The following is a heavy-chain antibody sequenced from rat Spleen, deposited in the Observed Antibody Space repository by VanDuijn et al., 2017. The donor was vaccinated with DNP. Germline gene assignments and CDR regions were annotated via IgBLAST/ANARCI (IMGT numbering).Heavy chain of an antibody. CDR3: ARGGLYYFDY. CDR2: IHYDGSRT. CDR1: GFTFSDYA. Sequence: EVQLVESGGGLVQPGRSLKLSCAASGFTFSDYAMAWVRQAPKKGLEWVATIHYDGSRTYYRDSVRGRFTISRDVPKSTLYLQMDSLRSEDTATYYCARGGLYYFDYWGQGVMVTVSS. D-gene: IGHD1-2*01. J-gene: IGHJ2*01. V-gene: IGHV5-17*01.